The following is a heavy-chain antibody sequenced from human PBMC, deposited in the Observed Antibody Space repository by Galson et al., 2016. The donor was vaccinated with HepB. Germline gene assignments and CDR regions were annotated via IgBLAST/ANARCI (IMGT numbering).Heavy chain of an antibody. D-gene: IGHD3-10*01. Sequence: SLRLSCAASGFTLNTYGVHWVRQAPGKGLEWVAVIWYDGSNKYYADSVKGRFTISRDNSKNTLYLQMNSLRAEDTAVYYCAREGHLWRACFDNWGQGTLVTVSS. CDR2: IWYDGSNK. CDR3: AREGHLWRACFDN. CDR1: GFTLNTYG. J-gene: IGHJ4*02. V-gene: IGHV3-33*08.